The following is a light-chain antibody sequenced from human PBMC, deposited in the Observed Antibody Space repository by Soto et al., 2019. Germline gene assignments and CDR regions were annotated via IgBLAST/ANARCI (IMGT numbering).Light chain of an antibody. Sequence: EIVMTQSPATLSLSPGERATLSCRASQSVSSSYLSWYQQKPGQAPRLLIYGASTRATGIPARFSGSGSGTDFTLTISSLQPEDVAVYYCQQDYNPALTFGGGTKVEIK. CDR1: QSVSSSY. CDR2: GAS. V-gene: IGKV3D-7*01. CDR3: QQDYNPALT. J-gene: IGKJ4*01.